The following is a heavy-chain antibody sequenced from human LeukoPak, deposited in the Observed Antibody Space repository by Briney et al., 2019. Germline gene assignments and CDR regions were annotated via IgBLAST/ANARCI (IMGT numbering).Heavy chain of an antibody. V-gene: IGHV1-69*05. CDR3: ARAPLYSSSWYSFH. CDR2: IIPIFGTA. D-gene: IGHD6-13*01. Sequence: SVKVSCKASGGTFSSYAISWVRQAPGQGLEWMGRIIPIFGTANYAQKFQGRVTITTDESTSTAYMELSSLRSEDKAVYYCARAPLYSSSWYSFHWGQGTLVTVSS. J-gene: IGHJ4*02. CDR1: GGTFSSYA.